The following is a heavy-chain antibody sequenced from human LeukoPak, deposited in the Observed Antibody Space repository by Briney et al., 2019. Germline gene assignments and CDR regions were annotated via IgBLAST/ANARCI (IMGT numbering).Heavy chain of an antibody. CDR2: IHPSSGAR. J-gene: IGHJ4*02. D-gene: IGHD3-10*01. Sequence: ASVNVSCRASGDTLTVHNIHWMRQAPGQGLEWMGWIHPSSGARQYAQKFQGRVTMTRDTSISTAYMELSSLRSDDTAVYYCARALVRGEFDYWGQGTLVTVSS. CDR1: GDTLTVHN. V-gene: IGHV1-2*02. CDR3: ARALVRGEFDY.